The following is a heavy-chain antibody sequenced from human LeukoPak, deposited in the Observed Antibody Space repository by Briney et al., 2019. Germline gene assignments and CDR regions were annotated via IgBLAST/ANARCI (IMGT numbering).Heavy chain of an antibody. CDR3: AVAKRGYSYDCFDY. Sequence: WASVKVSCKAFGYTFTGYYMHWVRQAPGQGLEWMGWINPNSGGTNYAQKFQGRVTMTRDTSISTAYMELSRLRSDDTAVYYCAVAKRGYSYDCFDYWGQGTLVTVSS. CDR1: GYTFTGYY. J-gene: IGHJ4*02. CDR2: INPNSGGT. V-gene: IGHV1-2*02. D-gene: IGHD5-18*01.